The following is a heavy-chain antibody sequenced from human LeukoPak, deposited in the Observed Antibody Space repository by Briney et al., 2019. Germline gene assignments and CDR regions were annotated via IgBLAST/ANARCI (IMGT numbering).Heavy chain of an antibody. CDR3: AGVFQPVLFYYYYMDV. CDR1: GFTFSSYW. Sequence: GGSLRLSCAASGFTFSSYWMSWVRQAPGKGLEWVANIKQDGSEKYYVDSVKGRFTISRDNAKNSLYLQMNSLRAEDTAVYYCAGVFQPVLFYYYYMDVWGKGTTVTVSS. V-gene: IGHV3-7*01. J-gene: IGHJ6*03. D-gene: IGHD3-10*01. CDR2: IKQDGSEK.